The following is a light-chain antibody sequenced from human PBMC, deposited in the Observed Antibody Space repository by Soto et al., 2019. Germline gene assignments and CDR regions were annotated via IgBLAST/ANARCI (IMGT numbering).Light chain of an antibody. CDR1: SSDVGGYNY. J-gene: IGLJ1*01. CDR3: SSYAGSTPYV. Sequence: QSALTQPPSASGSPGQSVTISCTGTSSDVGGYNYVSWYQQHPGKAPKLMIYEVSKRPSGVPDRFSGSKSGNTASLTVSGLQAEDEADYYCSSYAGSTPYVFGTGTKGTVL. CDR2: EVS. V-gene: IGLV2-8*01.